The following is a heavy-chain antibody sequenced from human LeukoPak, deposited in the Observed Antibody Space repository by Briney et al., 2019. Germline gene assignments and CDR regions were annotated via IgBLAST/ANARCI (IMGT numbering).Heavy chain of an antibody. CDR3: ARAMSTFGGVRNYFDS. V-gene: IGHV3-48*04. CDR2: ISDSSSTI. Sequence: GGSLRLSCAASGFTFSSFSMNWVRQAPGKGLEWVSYISDSSSTIEYADSVKGRFTISRDNAKNSLYLQMNSLRAEDTAIYYCARAMSTFGGVRNYFDSWGQGTLVTVSS. CDR1: GFTFSSFS. J-gene: IGHJ4*02. D-gene: IGHD3-16*01.